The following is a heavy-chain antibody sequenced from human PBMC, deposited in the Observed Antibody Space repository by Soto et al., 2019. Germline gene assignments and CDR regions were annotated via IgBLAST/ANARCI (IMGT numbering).Heavy chain of an antibody. CDR1: GFSFVNYA. D-gene: IGHD6-19*01. CDR3: AKATTNGGWFNPFDS. CDR2: LSGSGTST. J-gene: IGHJ4*02. V-gene: IGHV3-23*01. Sequence: EVQLLESGGGLVQPGGSLRLSCAASGFSFVNYAMNWVRQAPGKGLEWVSGLSGSGTSTYYADSVKGRFTISRDNSRDTLFLQMNSLTVDDTAVYYCAKATTNGGWFNPFDSWGQGALVTVSS.